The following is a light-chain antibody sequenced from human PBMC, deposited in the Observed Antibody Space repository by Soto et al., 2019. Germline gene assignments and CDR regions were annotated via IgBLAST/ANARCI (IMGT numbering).Light chain of an antibody. CDR2: GAS. J-gene: IGKJ4*01. CDR3: QQYDNWPPT. Sequence: EMVMRQSPATLSVSPGERDTPSCRASQSIGSKLAWYQQKPGQAPRLLFYGASNRATGIPARFGASGSGTEFTLTISSLQSEDFAVYSCQQYDNWPPTVGGGTKGAI. CDR1: QSIGSK. V-gene: IGKV3-15*01.